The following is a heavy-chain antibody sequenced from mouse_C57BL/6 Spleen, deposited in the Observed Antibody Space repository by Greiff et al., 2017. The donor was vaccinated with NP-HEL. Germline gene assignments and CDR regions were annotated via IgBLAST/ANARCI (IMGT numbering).Heavy chain of an antibody. CDR1: GYAFSSSW. D-gene: IGHD4-1*01. Sequence: VQLQQSGPELVKPGASVKISCKASGYAFSSSWMNWVKQRPGKGLEWIGRIYPGDGDTNYNGKFKGKATLTADKSSSTAYMQLSSLTSEDSAVYFCARGWDWYFDYWGQGTTLTVSS. J-gene: IGHJ2*01. CDR3: ARGWDWYFDY. CDR2: IYPGDGDT. V-gene: IGHV1-82*01.